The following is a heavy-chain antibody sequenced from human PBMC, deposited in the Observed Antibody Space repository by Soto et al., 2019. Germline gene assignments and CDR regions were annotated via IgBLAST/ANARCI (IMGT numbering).Heavy chain of an antibody. CDR2: IYPTGKT. Sequence: SETLSLTSTVSGGSISSGGYSWSWIRQTPGKGLEWIGYIYPTGKTYYNPSLMNRATLSIDTSQNQFSLQLTSVTAADTAVYFCARAPPGPAPRWGVWGHGTTVTVSS. CDR3: ARAPPGPAPRWGV. D-gene: IGHD3-16*01. V-gene: IGHV4-30-2*01. CDR1: GGSISSGGYS. J-gene: IGHJ6*02.